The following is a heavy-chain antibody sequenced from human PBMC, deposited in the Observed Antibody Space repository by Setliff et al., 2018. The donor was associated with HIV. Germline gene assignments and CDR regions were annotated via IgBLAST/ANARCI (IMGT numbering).Heavy chain of an antibody. CDR1: GGSISGSYY. J-gene: IGHJ4*02. CDR3: GRHRVAARPSYFDL. D-gene: IGHD6-6*01. CDR2: TYFRGGT. Sequence: PSETLSLTCAVSGGSISGSYYWAWIRPPPGKGLEWIGSTYFRGGTYNNPSLENRFSISIYTSENQISLKLYSVTAADTAIYSCGRHRVAARPSYFDLWGQGTRVTVSS. V-gene: IGHV4-39*01.